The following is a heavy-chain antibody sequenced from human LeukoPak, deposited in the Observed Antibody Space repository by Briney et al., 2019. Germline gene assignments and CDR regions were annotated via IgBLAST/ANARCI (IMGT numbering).Heavy chain of an antibody. CDR2: ISSSGSTI. CDR1: GFTFSSYE. D-gene: IGHD3-10*01. CDR3: ARDRPTRITMVRGEGLPDY. V-gene: IGHV3-48*03. Sequence: GGSLRLSCAASGFTFSSYEMNWVRQAPGKGLEWVSYISSSGSTIYYADSVKGRFTISRDNAKNSLYLQMNSLRAKDTAVYYCARDRPTRITMVRGEGLPDYWGQGTLVTVSS. J-gene: IGHJ4*02.